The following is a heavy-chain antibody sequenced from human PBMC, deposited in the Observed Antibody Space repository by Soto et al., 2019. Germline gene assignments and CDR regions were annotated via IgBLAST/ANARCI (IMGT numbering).Heavy chain of an antibody. CDR2: ISSSSSTI. V-gene: IGHV3-48*02. CDR1: GFTFSSYS. CDR3: ARDYYDSSGYYLNAFDI. J-gene: IGHJ3*02. Sequence: GGSLRLSCAASGFTFSSYSMNWVRQAPGKGLEWVSYISSSSSTIYYADSVKGRFTISRDNAKNSLYLQMNSLRDEDTAVYYCARDYYDSSGYYLNAFDIWGQGTMVTVSS. D-gene: IGHD3-22*01.